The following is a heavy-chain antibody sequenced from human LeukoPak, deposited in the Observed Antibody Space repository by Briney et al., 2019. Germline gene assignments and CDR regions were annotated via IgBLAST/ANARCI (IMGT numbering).Heavy chain of an antibody. CDR1: PDSTTSNF. CDR3: AREIVGGFNPGAY. Sequence: PSETLSLTCTVSPDSTTSNFWSWVREPPGKGLEWIGEIHRSGSTNYNPSLQSRVTISVDRSKNQIALELSSVTAADTAVYYCAREIVGGFNPGAYWGQGTLVTVSS. CDR2: IHRSGST. V-gene: IGHV4-59*12. J-gene: IGHJ4*02. D-gene: IGHD1-14*01.